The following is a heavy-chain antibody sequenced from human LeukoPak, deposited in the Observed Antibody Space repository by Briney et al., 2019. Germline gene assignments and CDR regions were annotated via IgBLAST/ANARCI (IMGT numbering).Heavy chain of an antibody. V-gene: IGHV3-11*06. CDR3: ARGEQQLVNFDY. D-gene: IGHD6-13*01. J-gene: IGHJ4*02. Sequence: GGSLRLSCAASGFTFSDYYMSWIRQAPGKGLEWVSYISSSSSYTNYADSVKGRFTISRDNSKNTLYLQMNSLRAEDTAVYYCARGEQQLVNFDYWGQGTLVTVSS. CDR2: ISSSSSYT. CDR1: GFTFSDYY.